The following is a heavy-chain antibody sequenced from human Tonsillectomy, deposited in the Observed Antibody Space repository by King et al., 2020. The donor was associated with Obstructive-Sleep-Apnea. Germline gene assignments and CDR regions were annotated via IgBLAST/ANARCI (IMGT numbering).Heavy chain of an antibody. V-gene: IGHV5-51*01. Sequence: VQLQQSGVEVKKPGESLTISCQGSGYNFTTYWIGWVRQMPGKGLEWMGIIYPGDSDTRYSPSFQGQVTISADKSISTAYLQWSSLKASDTAIYYCARAYSYLYNRFDPWGQGTLVTVSS. J-gene: IGHJ5*02. D-gene: IGHD2-15*01. CDR1: GYNFTTYW. CDR3: ARAYSYLYNRFDP. CDR2: IYPGDSDT.